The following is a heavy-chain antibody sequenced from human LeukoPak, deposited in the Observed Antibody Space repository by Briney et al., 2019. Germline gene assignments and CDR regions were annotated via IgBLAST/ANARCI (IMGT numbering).Heavy chain of an antibody. Sequence: SETLSLTCTVSGGSISSGDYYWSWIRQPPGKGLEWIGYIYYSGSTYYNPSLKSRVTISVDTSKNQFSLKLSSVTAADTAVYYCARGWYSSGWYSGEFFDYWGQGTLVTVSS. V-gene: IGHV4-30-4*08. CDR3: ARGWYSSGWYSGEFFDY. CDR1: GGSISSGDYY. D-gene: IGHD6-19*01. CDR2: IYYSGST. J-gene: IGHJ4*02.